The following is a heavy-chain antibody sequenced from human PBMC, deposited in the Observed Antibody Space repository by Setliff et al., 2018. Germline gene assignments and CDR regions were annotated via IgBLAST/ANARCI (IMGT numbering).Heavy chain of an antibody. D-gene: IGHD1-1*01. CDR2: IHPSGST. J-gene: IGHJ5*02. Sequence: SETLSLTCTVSGDSISSGSYHWSWIRKPAGKGLEWIGRIHPSGSTNYNPSLKSRATISVDTSKNQFSLKVSSVTAADTAVYYCARTTGSTHNWLDPWGPGTLVTVSS. CDR3: ARTTGSTHNWLDP. CDR1: GDSISSGSYH. V-gene: IGHV4-61*02.